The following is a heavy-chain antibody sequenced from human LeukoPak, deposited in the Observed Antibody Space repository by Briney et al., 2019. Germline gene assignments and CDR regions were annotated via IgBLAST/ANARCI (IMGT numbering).Heavy chain of an antibody. V-gene: IGHV3-30*18. D-gene: IGHD6-19*01. CDR1: GSTFSSYG. CDR2: ISYDGSNK. Sequence: PGGSLRLSCAASGSTFSSYGMHWVRQAPGKGLEWVAVISYDGSNKYYADSVKGRFTISRDNSKNTLYLQMNSLRAEDTAVYYCAKDLGWYSSGLDYWGQGTLVTVSS. CDR3: AKDLGWYSSGLDY. J-gene: IGHJ4*02.